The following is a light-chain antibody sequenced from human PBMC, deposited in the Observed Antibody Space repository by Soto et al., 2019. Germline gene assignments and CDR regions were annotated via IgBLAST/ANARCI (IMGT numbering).Light chain of an antibody. CDR3: SSYAGSNTYV. CDR2: EVS. J-gene: IGLJ1*01. V-gene: IGLV2-8*01. Sequence: QSVLTQPPSASGSPGQSVTISCTGTSSDVGGHNYVSWYQQHPGKAPKLMIYEVSKRPSGVPDRFSGSKSVNTASLTVSGLRAEDEADYYCSSYAGSNTYVFGTGTKLTVL. CDR1: SSDVGGHNY.